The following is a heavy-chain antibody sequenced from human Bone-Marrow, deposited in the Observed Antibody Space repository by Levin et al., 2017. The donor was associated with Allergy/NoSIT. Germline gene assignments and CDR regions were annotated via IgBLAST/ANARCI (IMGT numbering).Heavy chain of an antibody. CDR1: GGSFSGYF. D-gene: IGHD3-22*01. V-gene: IGHV4-34*01. CDR3: ASYYDRSGFHL. J-gene: IGHJ5*02. CDR2: INDSGST. Sequence: NPSETLSLTCAVSGGSFSGYFWGWIRQPPGKGLEWIGEINDSGSTNYHPSLKTRVTMSLDTSKRQFSLNLRSVTAADTALYYCASYYDRSGFHLWGQGTLVAVSS.